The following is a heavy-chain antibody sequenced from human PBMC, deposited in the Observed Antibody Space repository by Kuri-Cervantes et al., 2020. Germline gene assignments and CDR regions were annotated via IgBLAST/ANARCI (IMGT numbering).Heavy chain of an antibody. CDR2: ISSSSSTI. CDR3: AREIGG. D-gene: IGHD3-16*01. CDR1: GFTFSSYS. Sequence: GESLKISCAASGFTFSSYSMNWVRQAPGKGLERVSYISSSSSTIYYADSVKGRFTISRDNAKNSLYLQMNSLRAEDTAVYYCAREIGGWGQGTLVTVSS. V-gene: IGHV3-48*01. J-gene: IGHJ4*02.